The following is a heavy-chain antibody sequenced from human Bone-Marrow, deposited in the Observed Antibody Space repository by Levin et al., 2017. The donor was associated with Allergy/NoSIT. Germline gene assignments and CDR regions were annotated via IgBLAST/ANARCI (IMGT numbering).Heavy chain of an antibody. CDR3: SRHVQQLGLNYYYYYYMDV. D-gene: IGHD6-13*01. CDR2: IYSDDSDGRT. CDR1: GFTVSSTY. Sequence: PSETLSLTCAASGFTVSSTYMSWVRQAPGKGLEWVSVIYSDDSDGRTYYADSVKGRFTISRDNSKNTLYLQMNRLRAEDTAVYYCSRHVQQLGLNYYYYYYMDVWGKGTTVAVSS. V-gene: IGHV3-53*01. J-gene: IGHJ6*03.